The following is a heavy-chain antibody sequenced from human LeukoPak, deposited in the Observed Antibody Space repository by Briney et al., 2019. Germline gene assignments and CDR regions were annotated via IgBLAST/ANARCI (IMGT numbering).Heavy chain of an antibody. CDR3: ARCYDFWSGDFDY. D-gene: IGHD3-3*01. V-gene: IGHV3-23*01. CDR2: ISGSGGST. J-gene: IGHJ4*02. Sequence: SGGSLRLSCAASGFTFSSYSMNWVRQAPGKGLEWVSAISGSGGSTYYADSVKGRFTISRDNSKSTLYLQINSLRAEDTAVYYCARCYDFWSGDFDYWGQGTLVTVSS. CDR1: GFTFSSYS.